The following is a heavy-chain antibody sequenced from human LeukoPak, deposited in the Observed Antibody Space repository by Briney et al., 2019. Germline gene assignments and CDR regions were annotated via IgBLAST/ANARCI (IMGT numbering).Heavy chain of an antibody. CDR1: GYTFTNYG. CDR3: ARDRGTVARTYYMDV. CDR2: ISAYNGNT. V-gene: IGHV1-18*01. Sequence: GASVKVSCKASGYTFTNYGISWVRQAPGQGLERMGWISAYNGNTNYAQKFQGRVTMTTDTSTSTAYMELRSLRSDDTAVYYCARDRGTVARTYYMDVWGKGTTVTVSS. J-gene: IGHJ6*03. D-gene: IGHD6-6*01.